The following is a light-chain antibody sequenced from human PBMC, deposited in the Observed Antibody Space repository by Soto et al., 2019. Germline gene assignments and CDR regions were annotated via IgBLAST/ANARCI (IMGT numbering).Light chain of an antibody. Sequence: QSALTQPPSASGSPGQSVTISCTGTSSDIGGYNYVSWYQQHPGKAPKMMIYEVTKRPSGVPDRFSGSKSGNTASLTVSGLQAEDEADYYCSSYEVTNRVMFGGGTKLTVL. CDR3: SSYEVTNRVM. CDR2: EVT. J-gene: IGLJ3*02. CDR1: SSDIGGYNY. V-gene: IGLV2-8*01.